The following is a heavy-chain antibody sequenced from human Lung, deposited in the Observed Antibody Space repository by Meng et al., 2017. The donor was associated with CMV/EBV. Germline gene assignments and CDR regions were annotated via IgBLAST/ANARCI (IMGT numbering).Heavy chain of an antibody. CDR3: ARSTLGRANFDY. J-gene: IGHJ4*02. CDR2: IDWDDDK. V-gene: IGHV2-70*20. CDR1: GFSLSTSGMC. Sequence: SGPTLVKPTQTLTLTCTFSGFSLSTSGMCVSWVRQPPGKALEWLALIDWDDDKYYNTSLKTRLTISKDTSKNQVVLTMTNMDPVDTATYYCARSTLGRANFDYWSQGTLVTVSS.